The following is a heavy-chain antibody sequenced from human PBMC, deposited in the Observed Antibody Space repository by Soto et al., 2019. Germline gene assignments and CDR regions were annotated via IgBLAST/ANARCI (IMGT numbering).Heavy chain of an antibody. V-gene: IGHV3-43*01. D-gene: IGHD6-13*01. CDR3: AKDAIAAAGTGHFDY. J-gene: IGHJ4*02. CDR2: ISWDGGST. Sequence: PGGSLRLSCAASGFTFDDYTMHWVRQAPGKGLEWVSLISWDGGSTYYADSVKGRFTISRDNSKNSLYLQMNSLRTEDTALYYCAKDAIAAAGTGHFDYWGQGTLVTVSS. CDR1: GFTFDDYT.